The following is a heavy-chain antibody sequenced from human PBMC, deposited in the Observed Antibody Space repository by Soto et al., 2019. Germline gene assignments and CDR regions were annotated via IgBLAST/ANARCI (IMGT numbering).Heavy chain of an antibody. J-gene: IGHJ3*02. CDR2: ISVDKGNT. V-gene: IGHV1-18*01. D-gene: IGHD4-17*01. CDR1: GYSFTSNG. CDR3: ARDGAQGYDDYGDYFDAFDI. Sequence: ASVKVSCKASGYSFTSNGISWVRQAPGQGLEWMGWISVDKGNTNYAQKLQGRVTMTTDTSTSTAYMELRSLRSDDTAVYYCARDGAQGYDDYGDYFDAFDIWGQGTMVTVSS.